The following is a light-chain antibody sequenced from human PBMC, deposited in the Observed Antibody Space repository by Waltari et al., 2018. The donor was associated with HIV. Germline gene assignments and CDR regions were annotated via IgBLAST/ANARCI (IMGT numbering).Light chain of an antibody. CDR2: DIN. V-gene: IGLV2-14*03. Sequence: QSALTQPASVSGFLGQSINISCTGISTDSRFYQYVSWYQQYPGKIPRLISFDINNRPSGVSAHFSGSRSGNSASLTFSGLQSGDEAHYYCASNRLDYTLIFGGGTKLTVL. J-gene: IGLJ2*01. CDR3: ASNRLDYTLI. CDR1: STDSRFYQY.